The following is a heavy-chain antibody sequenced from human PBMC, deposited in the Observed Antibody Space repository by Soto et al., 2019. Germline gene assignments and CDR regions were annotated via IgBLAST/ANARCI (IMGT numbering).Heavy chain of an antibody. V-gene: IGHV3-23*01. J-gene: IGHJ3*02. CDR3: AKDSGLPGDFGILIHAFDI. CDR2: VSGSLDSA. Sequence: HPGGSLRLSCEVSGFTFRDYAMSWVRQAPGKGLEWVSTVSGSLDSAYYSDAVKGRFTVSRDHSRNVLYLQMDSLRAEDTGVYYCAKDSGLPGDFGILIHAFDIWGQGTLVTVS. D-gene: IGHD3-10*01. CDR1: GFTFRDYA.